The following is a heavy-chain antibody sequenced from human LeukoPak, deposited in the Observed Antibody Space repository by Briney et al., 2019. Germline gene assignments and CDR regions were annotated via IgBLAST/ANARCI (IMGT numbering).Heavy chain of an antibody. CDR1: GVSFSGLF. V-gene: IGHV4-34*01. J-gene: IGHJ4*02. CDR3: ARADDYGDSSGFDY. CDR2: INHFGST. Sequence: SETLSLTCVVNGVSFSGLFWSWSRQPPGQGLEWIGEINHFGSTNYSTSLKRRVTISVDASKKQFFLNLSSVTAADTAVYYCARADDYGDSSGFDYWGQGTLVTVSS. D-gene: IGHD4-17*01.